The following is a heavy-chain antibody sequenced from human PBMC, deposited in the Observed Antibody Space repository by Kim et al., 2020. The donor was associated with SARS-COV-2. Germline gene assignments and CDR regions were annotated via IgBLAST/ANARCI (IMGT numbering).Heavy chain of an antibody. V-gene: IGHV4-34*01. CDR3: ARGRGGEQQLVMAHGMDV. J-gene: IGHJ6*02. Sequence: SETLSLTCAVYGGSFSGYYWSWIRQPPGKGLEWIGEINHSGSTNYNPSLKSRVTISVDTSKNQFSLKLSSVTAADTAVYYCARGRGGEQQLVMAHGMDVWGQGTTVTVSS. D-gene: IGHD6-13*01. CDR2: INHSGST. CDR1: GGSFSGYY.